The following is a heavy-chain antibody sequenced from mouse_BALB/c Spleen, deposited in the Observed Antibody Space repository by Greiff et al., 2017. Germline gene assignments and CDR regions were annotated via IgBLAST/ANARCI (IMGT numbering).Heavy chain of an antibody. CDR2: ISTYYGDA. Sequence: VQLQQSGAELVRPGVSVKISCKGSGYTFTDYAMHWVKQSHAKSLEWIGVISTYYGDASYNQKFKGKATMTVDKSSSTAYMELARLTSEDSAIYYCARRRGGYDDGDYYAMDYWGQGTSVTVSS. CDR3: ARRRGGYDDGDYYAMDY. V-gene: IGHV1S137*01. J-gene: IGHJ4*01. D-gene: IGHD2-2*01. CDR1: GYTFTDYA.